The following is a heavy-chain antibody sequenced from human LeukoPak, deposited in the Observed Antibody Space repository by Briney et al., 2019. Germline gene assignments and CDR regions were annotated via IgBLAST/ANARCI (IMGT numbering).Heavy chain of an antibody. CDR2: ISGSGGST. CDR3: ARVTAGELFDAFDI. V-gene: IGHV3-23*01. CDR1: GFTFSSYA. D-gene: IGHD1-7*01. Sequence: PGGSLRLSCAASGFTFSSYAMSWVRQAPGKGLEWVSAISGSGGSTYSADSVKGRFTISRDNSKNTLYIQMNSLRGEDTAVYYCARVTAGELFDAFDIWGQGTMVTVSS. J-gene: IGHJ3*02.